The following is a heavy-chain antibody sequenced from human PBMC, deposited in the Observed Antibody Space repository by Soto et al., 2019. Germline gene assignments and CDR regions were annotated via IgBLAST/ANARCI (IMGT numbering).Heavy chain of an antibody. Sequence: ASVKVSCKASGYTFTSYYMHWVRQAPGQGLEWMGIINPSGGSTRYAQKFQGRVTMTRDTSTSTVYMELSSLRSEDTAVYYCARGGAGGYNYYYYYGMDVWGQGTTVTVSS. D-gene: IGHD5-12*01. CDR1: GYTFTSYY. CDR2: INPSGGST. CDR3: ARGGAGGYNYYYYYGMDV. J-gene: IGHJ6*02. V-gene: IGHV1-46*01.